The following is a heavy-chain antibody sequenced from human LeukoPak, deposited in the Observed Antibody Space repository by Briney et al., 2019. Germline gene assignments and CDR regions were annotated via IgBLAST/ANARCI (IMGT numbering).Heavy chain of an antibody. D-gene: IGHD3-22*01. CDR3: ARSTNYDSSGYVGDY. V-gene: IGHV5-51*01. CDR1: GYSFTSYW. J-gene: IGHJ4*02. Sequence: GESLKISCKGSGYSFTSYWIGWVRQMPGKGPEWMGIIYPGGSDTRYSPSFQGQVTISADKSISTAYLQWSSLKASDTAMYYCARSTNYDSSGYVGDYWGQGTLVTVSS. CDR2: IYPGGSDT.